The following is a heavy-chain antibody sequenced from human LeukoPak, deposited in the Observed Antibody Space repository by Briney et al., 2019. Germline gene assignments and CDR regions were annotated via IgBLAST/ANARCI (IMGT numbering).Heavy chain of an antibody. CDR2: IHHSGST. CDR3: ASYGSGSYRFDP. CDR1: GGSISSGGYY. Sequence: ASETPSLTCTVSGGSISSGGYYWGWIRQHPGKGLEWIGYIHHSGSTYYNPSLKSRVIISVDTSKNQFSLKLNSVTAADTAVYYCASYGSGSYRFDPWGQGTLVTVSS. D-gene: IGHD3-10*01. J-gene: IGHJ5*02. V-gene: IGHV4-31*03.